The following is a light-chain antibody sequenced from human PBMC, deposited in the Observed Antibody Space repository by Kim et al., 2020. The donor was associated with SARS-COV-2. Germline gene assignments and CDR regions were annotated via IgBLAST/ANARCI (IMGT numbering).Light chain of an antibody. Sequence: QSVLTQPPSASGTPGQRVTISCSGSSSNIGSHTVNWYQQVPGTAPKLLIYGYNQRPSGVPDRFSGSKSGTSAFLAISGLQSEDEADYYCAAWDDSLSGRVFGGGTQLTVL. CDR2: GYN. CDR1: SSNIGSHT. J-gene: IGLJ3*02. V-gene: IGLV1-44*01. CDR3: AAWDDSLSGRV.